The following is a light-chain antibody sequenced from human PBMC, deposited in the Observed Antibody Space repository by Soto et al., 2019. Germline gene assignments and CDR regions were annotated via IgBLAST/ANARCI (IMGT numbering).Light chain of an antibody. Sequence: QSALTQPASVSGSPGQSITISCTGTSSDVGGYNYVSWYQQHPGKAPKLMIYEFSNRPSGVSNRFSGSKSGNTASLTISGLQAEDEADYYCSSYTSSSTLLFGPGTKVTVL. CDR2: EFS. J-gene: IGLJ1*01. CDR1: SSDVGGYNY. CDR3: SSYTSSSTLL. V-gene: IGLV2-14*01.